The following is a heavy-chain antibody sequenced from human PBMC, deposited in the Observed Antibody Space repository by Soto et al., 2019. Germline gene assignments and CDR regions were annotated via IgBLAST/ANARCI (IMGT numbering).Heavy chain of an antibody. J-gene: IGHJ6*03. CDR3: AKTNLEYSSSGHYYYYMDV. CDR1: GGSISSSSYY. Sequence: PSETLSLTCTVSGGSISSSSYYWGWIRQPPGKGLEWIGSIYYSGSTYYNPSLKSRVTISVDTSKNQFSLKLSSVTAADTAVYYCAKTNLEYSSSGHYYYYMDVWGKGTTVTVSS. CDR2: IYYSGST. D-gene: IGHD6-6*01. V-gene: IGHV4-39*01.